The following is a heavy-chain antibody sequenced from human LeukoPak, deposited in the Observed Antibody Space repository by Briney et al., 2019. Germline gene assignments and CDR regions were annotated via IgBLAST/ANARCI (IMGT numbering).Heavy chain of an antibody. CDR2: IIPIFGTA. J-gene: IGHJ5*02. CDR1: GGPSSTYA. CDR3: ARATYCSGGSCSDL. V-gene: IGHV1-69*05. D-gene: IGHD2-15*01. Sequence: SVKVSCKASGGPSSTYAISWVRQAPGQGREWMGGIIPIFGTANYAQKFQGRDTLSTDESTSTAYMELSSLRSEDTAVYYCARATYCSGGSCSDLWGQGTLVSVSS.